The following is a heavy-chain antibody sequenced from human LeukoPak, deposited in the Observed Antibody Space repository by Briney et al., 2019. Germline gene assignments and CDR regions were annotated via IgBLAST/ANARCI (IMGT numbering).Heavy chain of an antibody. V-gene: IGHV4-30-2*01. Sequence: SETLSLTCAVSGGSISSGGYSWSWIRQPPGTGLEWIGYIYHSGSTYYNPSLKSRVTISVDRSKNQFSLKLSSMTAADTAVYYCARASGGYWYFDLWGRGTLVTVSS. CDR2: IYHSGST. CDR3: ARASGGYWYFDL. J-gene: IGHJ2*01. D-gene: IGHD4-23*01. CDR1: GGSISSGGYS.